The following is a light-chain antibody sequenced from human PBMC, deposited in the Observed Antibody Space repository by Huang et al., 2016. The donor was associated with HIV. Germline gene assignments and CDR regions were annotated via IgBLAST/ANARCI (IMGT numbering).Light chain of an antibody. CDR1: QDISNW. J-gene: IGKJ4*01. Sequence: DIQMTQSPSSVSASVGDRVTITCRASQDISNWLAWYQQKPGKAPKILIYATSTLQSGVPSRFSGSGSGTDFTRTITSLQAEDFATYYCQQATRIPLTFGGGTKVEMK. V-gene: IGKV1-12*01. CDR2: ATS. CDR3: QQATRIPLT.